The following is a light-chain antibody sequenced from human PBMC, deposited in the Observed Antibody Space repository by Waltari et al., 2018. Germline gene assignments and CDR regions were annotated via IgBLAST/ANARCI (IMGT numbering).Light chain of an antibody. Sequence: QSALTQQPSASGSPGQSVTISCTGTRSDVGGYNYVSWYQHHPGKAPKFMIYEVSKRPSGVPDRFSGSKSGNTASLTVSGLQAEDEADYYCSSYAGSNTWVFGGGTKLTVL. J-gene: IGLJ3*02. CDR3: SSYAGSNTWV. V-gene: IGLV2-8*01. CDR2: EVS. CDR1: RSDVGGYNY.